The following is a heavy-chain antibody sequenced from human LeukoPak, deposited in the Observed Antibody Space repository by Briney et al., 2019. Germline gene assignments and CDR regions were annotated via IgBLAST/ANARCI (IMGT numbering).Heavy chain of an antibody. CDR1: GFTFSSYG. CDR3: SAWSRSYYFDY. V-gene: IGHV3-30*03. Sequence: QPGRSLRLSCAASGFTFSSYGMHWVRQAPGKGLEWVAVISYDGSNKYYADSVKGRFTIPRDNSKNTLYLQMNSLRAEDTAVYYCSAWSRSYYFDYWGQGTLVTVSS. CDR2: ISYDGSNK. J-gene: IGHJ4*02. D-gene: IGHD2-8*02.